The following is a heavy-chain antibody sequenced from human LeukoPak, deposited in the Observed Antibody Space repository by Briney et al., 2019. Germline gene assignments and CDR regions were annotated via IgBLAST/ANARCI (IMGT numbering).Heavy chain of an antibody. CDR1: RYTVTRYY. CDR3: ARSYGRDAFDI. V-gene: IGHV1-2*02. Sequence: ASVKVSCQASRYTVTRYYMHWVRQAAGHGLEWMGWINPKSGGTHYAQKFQGRVTLTRDTSIKTAYMELSRLRSDDTVVYYCARSYGRDAFDIWGQGTMVTVSS. J-gene: IGHJ3*02. CDR2: INPKSGGT. D-gene: IGHD4-17*01.